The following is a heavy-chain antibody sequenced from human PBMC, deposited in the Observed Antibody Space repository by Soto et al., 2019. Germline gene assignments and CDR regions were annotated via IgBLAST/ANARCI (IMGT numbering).Heavy chain of an antibody. CDR3: ARGVFGGDDSFDY. CDR1: GGSISSSSYY. J-gene: IGHJ4*02. D-gene: IGHD3-10*01. CDR2: IYYSGST. V-gene: IGHV4-39*07. Sequence: SETLSLTCTVSGGSISSSSYYWGWIRQPPGKGLEWIGSIYYSGSTYYNPSLKSRVTISVDTSKNQFSLKLSSVTAADTAVYYCARGVFGGDDSFDYWGQGTLVTVSS.